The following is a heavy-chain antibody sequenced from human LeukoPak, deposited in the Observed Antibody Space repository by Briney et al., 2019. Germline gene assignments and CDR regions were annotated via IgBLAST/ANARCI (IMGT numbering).Heavy chain of an antibody. D-gene: IGHD5-24*01. J-gene: IGHJ4*02. CDR2: INTDGTTT. CDR1: GFTFSSYW. Sequence: GGSLRLSCAASGFTFSSYWMHWVRQAPGRGLVWVSRINTDGTTTSYADSVKGRFTISRDNAKNTLYLQMNSLRAEDTAVYYCARGHGYNMNLFDCWGQGTQVTVPS. V-gene: IGHV3-74*01. CDR3: ARGHGYNMNLFDC.